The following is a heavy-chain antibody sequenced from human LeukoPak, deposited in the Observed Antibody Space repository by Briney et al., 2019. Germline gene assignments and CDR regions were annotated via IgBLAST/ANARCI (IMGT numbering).Heavy chain of an antibody. CDR2: ISYDGSNK. D-gene: IGHD1-7*01. CDR1: GFTFSSNA. Sequence: GGSPRLSCAASGFTFSSNAMHWGRQAPGKGLEWVAVISYDGSNKYYADSVKGRFTISRDNSKNTLYLQMNSLRAEDTAVYYCARSGTNAYYYYYYMDVWGKGTTVTVSS. CDR3: ARSGTNAYYYYYYMDV. V-gene: IGHV3-30-3*01. J-gene: IGHJ6*03.